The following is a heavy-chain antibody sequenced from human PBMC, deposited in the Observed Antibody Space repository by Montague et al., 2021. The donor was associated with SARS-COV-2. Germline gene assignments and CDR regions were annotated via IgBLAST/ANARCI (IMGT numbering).Heavy chain of an antibody. Sequence: SETLSLTCAVYDGSFSDYSWTWIHQPPGKGLEWIGEINHRGSTNYNPSLKSRVTISVDTSKNQFSLKMTSVTAADTAVYYCARGRQHINMVVVVVTGGEYYFDFWGQGTLVAVSS. V-gene: IGHV4-34*01. CDR2: INHRGST. J-gene: IGHJ4*02. CDR1: DGSFSDYS. CDR3: ARGRQHINMVVVVVTGGEYYFDF. D-gene: IGHD3-22*01.